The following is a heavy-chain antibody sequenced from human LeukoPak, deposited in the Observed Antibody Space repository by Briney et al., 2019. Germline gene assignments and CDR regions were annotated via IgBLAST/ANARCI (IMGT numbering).Heavy chain of an antibody. CDR3: ARDLTHRRNYDSSGYQIVPAF. CDR2: ISGYNGHT. J-gene: IGHJ4*02. V-gene: IGHV1-18*01. Sequence: GASVKVSCKASGYIFTNYGISWVRQAPGQGPELMGWISGYNGHTKYAHNLQGRVTMTTDTSTSTAYMELRSLRSDDTAVYYCARDLTHRRNYDSSGYQIVPAFWGQGTLVTVSS. CDR1: GYIFTNYG. D-gene: IGHD3-22*01.